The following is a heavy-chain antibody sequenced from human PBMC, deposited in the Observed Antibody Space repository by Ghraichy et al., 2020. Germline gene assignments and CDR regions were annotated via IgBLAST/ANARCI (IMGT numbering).Heavy chain of an antibody. J-gene: IGHJ4*02. CDR2: TYYRSKWYN. CDR1: GDTVSRTRAT. CDR3: ARSSSGYVDY. D-gene: IGHD3-22*01. Sequence: SQTLSLTCAISGDTVSRTRATWYCIRQSPSRGLEWLGRTYYRSKWYNDYAVSVKSRIPVNPDTSKTQFSLQLNSVTPEDTAVYYCARSSSGYVDYWGQGTLVTVSS. V-gene: IGHV6-1*01.